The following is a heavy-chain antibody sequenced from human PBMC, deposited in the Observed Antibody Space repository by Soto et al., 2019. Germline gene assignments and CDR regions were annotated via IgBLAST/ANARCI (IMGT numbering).Heavy chain of an antibody. D-gene: IGHD3-22*01. CDR2: ISGGGTGT. Sequence: GGSLRLSCAVSGFSFSNYAMNWVRLAPGKGLEWVSSISGGGTGTYSADAVRGRFTISSDKSRNTVYLQMSSLRAEDTAVYYCAKGHYYDNVGNWVANQAFDSWGQGSLVTVSS. CDR3: AKGHYYDNVGNWVANQAFDS. V-gene: IGHV3-23*01. CDR1: GFSFSNYA. J-gene: IGHJ4*02.